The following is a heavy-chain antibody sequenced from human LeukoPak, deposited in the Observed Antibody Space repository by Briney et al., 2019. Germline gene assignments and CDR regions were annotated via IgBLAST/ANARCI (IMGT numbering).Heavy chain of an antibody. J-gene: IGHJ3*02. D-gene: IGHD2/OR15-2a*01. CDR2: ISSGSSAI. CDR3: ARVSILIVPYYAFDI. CDR1: GFTFTTYS. Sequence: GGSLRLSCEASGFTFTTYSMTWVRQAPGKGLEWVSIISSGSSAIFSADALKGRFTISRDDAKNLLYLQMNSLRAEDTAVYYCARVSILIVPYYAFDIWGQGTMVTVSS. V-gene: IGHV3-21*01.